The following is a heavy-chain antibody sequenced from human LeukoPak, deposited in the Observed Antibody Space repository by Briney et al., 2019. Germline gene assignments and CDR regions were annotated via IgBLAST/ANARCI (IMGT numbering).Heavy chain of an antibody. CDR2: IGGVDTT. V-gene: IGHV3-64D*06. D-gene: IGHD1-14*01. CDR3: VRNLPMDY. Sequence: PGGSPRLSCSASGFTFSSYPMHWVRQAPGKGLEYVSSIGGVDTTDYADSVRGRFTISRDNSKNTLYLQMSSLSPEDTAVYYCVRNLPMDYWGQGTLVTVSS. CDR1: GFTFSSYP. J-gene: IGHJ4*02.